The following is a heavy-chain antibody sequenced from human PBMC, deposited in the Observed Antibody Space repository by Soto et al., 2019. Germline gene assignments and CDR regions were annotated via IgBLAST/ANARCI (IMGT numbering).Heavy chain of an antibody. CDR1: GYTFTSYG. CDR3: ARAGYFNYDISTRCYGRF. V-gene: IGHV1-18*04. J-gene: IGHJ6*01. CDR2: ISAYDGKT. Sequence: GASVEVSCKASGYTFTSYGISWVRQAPGQGLEWMGWISAYDGKTNYAQKLQGRVTMTTDTSTSTAYMELRSLRSDDTAVYYCARAGYFNYDISTRCYGRFSGQGTPRAVST. D-gene: IGHD3-9*01.